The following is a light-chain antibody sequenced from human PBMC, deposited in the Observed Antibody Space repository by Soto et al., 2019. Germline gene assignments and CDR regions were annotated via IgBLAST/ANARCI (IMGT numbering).Light chain of an antibody. CDR2: DIS. Sequence: QSALTQPASVSGSPGQSITISCTGTSSDVGGYNYVSWYQQHPGKAPKLMIYDISNRPSGVSNRFSGSKSGNTPSLTISGLEAEDESDYDGSSYTSSSPYVFGGGTKVTVL. V-gene: IGLV2-14*01. CDR1: SSDVGGYNY. CDR3: SSYTSSSPYV. J-gene: IGLJ1*01.